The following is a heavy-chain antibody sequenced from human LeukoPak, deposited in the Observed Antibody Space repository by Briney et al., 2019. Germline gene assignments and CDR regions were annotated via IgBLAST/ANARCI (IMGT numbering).Heavy chain of an antibody. D-gene: IGHD3-10*01. CDR2: IYYSGST. CDR1: GGSISSYY. V-gene: IGHV4-59*01. CDR3: ARMGVSITMVRGVILRHVYFDY. J-gene: IGHJ4*02. Sequence: PSETLSLTCTVSGGSISSYYWSWIRQPPGKGLEWIGYIYYSGSTNYNPSLKSRVTISVDTSKNQFSLKLSSVTAADTAVYYCARMGVSITMVRGVILRHVYFDYWGQGTLVTVSS.